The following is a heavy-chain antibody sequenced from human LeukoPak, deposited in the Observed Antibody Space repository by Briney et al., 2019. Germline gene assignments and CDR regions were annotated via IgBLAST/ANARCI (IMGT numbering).Heavy chain of an antibody. D-gene: IGHD4-17*01. V-gene: IGHV1-2*02. CDR1: GYTFTGYY. J-gene: IGHJ6*03. Sequence: ASVKDSCKASGYTFTGYYMHWVRQAPGQGLEWMGWINPNSGGTNYAQKFQGRVTMTRDTSISTAYMELSRLRSDDTAVYYCARDLDYGDYSYYYYYYMDVWGKGTTVTVSS. CDR3: ARDLDYGDYSYYYYYYMDV. CDR2: INPNSGGT.